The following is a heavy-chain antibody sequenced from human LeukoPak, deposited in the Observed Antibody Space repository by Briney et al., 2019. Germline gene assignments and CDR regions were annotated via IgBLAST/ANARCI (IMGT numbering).Heavy chain of an antibody. CDR3: ARARRPKWERDGYTSKESAFDI. V-gene: IGHV3-69-1*01. D-gene: IGHD5-24*01. CDR1: GFTFSDCY. CDR2: ITSGRTT. J-gene: IGHJ3*02. Sequence: PGGSLRLSCAAYGFTFSDCYMSWIRQAPGKGPEWVSSITSGRTTYYADSVKGRFTISNDNAKKSLYLQMNSLRAEDTAVYYCARARRPKWERDGYTSKESAFDIWGQGTMVTVS.